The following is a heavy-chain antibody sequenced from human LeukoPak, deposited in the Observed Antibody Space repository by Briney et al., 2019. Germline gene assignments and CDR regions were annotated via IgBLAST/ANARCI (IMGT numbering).Heavy chain of an antibody. CDR1: GGSISSSSYY. Sequence: SETLSLTCTVSGGSISSSSYYWGWIRQPPGKGLEWIGSTYYSGSTYYNPSLKRRVTISVDTSKNQFSLKLSSVTAADTAVYYCEGSGSYREVYYYYGMDVWGQGTTVTVSS. V-gene: IGHV4-39*01. CDR3: EGSGSYREVYYYYGMDV. CDR2: TYYSGST. J-gene: IGHJ6*02. D-gene: IGHD3-16*02.